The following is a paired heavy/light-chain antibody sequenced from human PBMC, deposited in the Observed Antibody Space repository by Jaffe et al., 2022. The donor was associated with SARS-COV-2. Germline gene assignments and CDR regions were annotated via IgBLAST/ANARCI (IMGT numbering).Light chain of an antibody. CDR2: DAS. V-gene: IGKV3-11*01. Sequence: EIVLTQSPATLYLSPGDRATLSCRASQSVRSYIAWYQQKSGQTPRLLMYDASNRAPGTPARFSGSVSGTDFTLTISSLEPEDFAVYFCQYRDNWPLMYTFGQGTRLEIK. CDR3: QYRDNWPLMYT. CDR1: QSVRSY. J-gene: IGKJ2*01.
Heavy chain of an antibody. CDR1: GLIFSNYG. D-gene: IGHD3-3*01. Sequence: QVKLVESGGGVVQPGRSLRLSCSASGLIFSNYGMHWVRRAPGKGLEWVSSISFDGSKTFYADSVRGRFTISRDNSKSTLYLQMDSLRSDDMAVYHCAKGSYYDFGWIDPWGQGTLVTVST. J-gene: IGHJ5*02. V-gene: IGHV3-30*18. CDR2: ISFDGSKT. CDR3: AKGSYYDFGWIDP.